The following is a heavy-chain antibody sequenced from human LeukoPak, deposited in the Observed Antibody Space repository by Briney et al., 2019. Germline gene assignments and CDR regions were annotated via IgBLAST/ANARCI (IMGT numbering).Heavy chain of an antibody. Sequence: PSETLSLTCAVYGGSFSGYYWSWIRQPPGKGLEWNGEINHSGSTNYNPSLKSRVTISVDTSKNQFSLKLSSVTAADTAVYYCARAPSIAAAGNWFDPWGQGTLVTVSS. V-gene: IGHV4-34*01. J-gene: IGHJ5*02. CDR2: INHSGST. D-gene: IGHD6-13*01. CDR1: GGSFSGYY. CDR3: ARAPSIAAAGNWFDP.